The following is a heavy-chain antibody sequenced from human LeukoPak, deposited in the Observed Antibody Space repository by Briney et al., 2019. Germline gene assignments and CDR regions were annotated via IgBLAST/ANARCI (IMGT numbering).Heavy chain of an antibody. CDR1: GYTLTELS. CDR3: ARDFPEGDAFDI. CDR2: FDPEDRET. Sequence: ASVKVSCKVSGYTLTELSMHWVRQAPGKGLEWMGGFDPEDRETIYAQKFQGRVTMTEDTSTDTAYMELSSLRSEDTAVYYCARDFPEGDAFDIWGQGTMVTVSS. V-gene: IGHV1-24*01. J-gene: IGHJ3*02.